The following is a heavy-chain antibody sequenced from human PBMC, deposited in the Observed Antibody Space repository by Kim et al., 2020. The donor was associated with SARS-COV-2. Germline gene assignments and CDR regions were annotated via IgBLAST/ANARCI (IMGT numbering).Heavy chain of an antibody. CDR3: ARGPYSDYFDY. CDR2: IYQSGGT. Sequence: SETLSLTCDVSGASISSGSYSWSWIRQSPGQGLEWIASIYQSGGTYYTPSPKSRLSISMDRSRNRFSLTLTSVTAADTAVYYCARGPYSDYFDYWAREP. J-gene: IGHJ4*02. CDR1: GASISSGSYS. D-gene: IGHD4-4*01. V-gene: IGHV4-30-2*06.